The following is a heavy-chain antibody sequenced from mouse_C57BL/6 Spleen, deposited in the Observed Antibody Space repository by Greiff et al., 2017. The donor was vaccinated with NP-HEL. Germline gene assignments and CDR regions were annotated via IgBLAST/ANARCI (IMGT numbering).Heavy chain of an antibody. D-gene: IGHD1-1*01. CDR2: INYDGSST. Sequence: EVMLVESEGGLVQPGSSMKLSCTASGFTFSDYYMAWVRQVPEKGLEWVANINYDGSSTYYLDSLKSRFIISRDNAKNILYLQMSSLKSEDTATYYCARVGGSSFYYFDYWGQGTTLTVSS. CDR1: GFTFSDYY. J-gene: IGHJ2*01. V-gene: IGHV5-16*01. CDR3: ARVGGSSFYYFDY.